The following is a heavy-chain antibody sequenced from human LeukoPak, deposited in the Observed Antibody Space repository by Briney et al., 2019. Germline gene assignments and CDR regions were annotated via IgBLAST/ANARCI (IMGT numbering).Heavy chain of an antibody. CDR3: AKESGKFDY. J-gene: IGHJ4*02. CDR2: ISADGGSA. CDR1: GLNFGESA. V-gene: IGHV3-43*02. Sequence: PGGSLRLSCVASGLNFGESAMHWVRHAPGKGLEWVSLISADGGSAFSADSVKGRFSISRDNSKNSLYLQMDSLRSEDTAMCYCAKESGKFDYWGQGTLVVVSS.